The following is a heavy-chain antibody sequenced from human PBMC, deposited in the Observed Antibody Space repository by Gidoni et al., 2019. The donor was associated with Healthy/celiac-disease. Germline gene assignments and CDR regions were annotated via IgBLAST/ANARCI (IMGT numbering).Heavy chain of an antibody. V-gene: IGHV1-58*02. Sequence: QMQLVQSGPEVKKPGTSVKVSCKASGCTFTSSAMQWVRQARGQRLEWIGWIVVGSGNTNYAQKFQERVTITRDMSTSTAYMELSSLRSEDTAVYYCAAASSSGWVYGAFDYWGQGTLVTVSS. CDR1: GCTFTSSA. CDR2: IVVGSGNT. CDR3: AAASSSGWVYGAFDY. J-gene: IGHJ4*02. D-gene: IGHD6-19*01.